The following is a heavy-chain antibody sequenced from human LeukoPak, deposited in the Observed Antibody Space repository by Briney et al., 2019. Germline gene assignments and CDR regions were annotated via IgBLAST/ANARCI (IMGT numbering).Heavy chain of an antibody. D-gene: IGHD3-3*01. CDR2: IIPIFGTA. V-gene: IGHV1-69*13. CDR3: ARLNYDRD. CDR1: GGTFSSYA. J-gene: IGHJ4*02. Sequence: SVKVSCKASGGTFSSYAISLVRQAPGQGLEWMGGIIPIFGTANYAQKFQGRVTITADESTSTAYMEPSSLRSEDTAVYYCARLNYDRDWGQGTLVTVSS.